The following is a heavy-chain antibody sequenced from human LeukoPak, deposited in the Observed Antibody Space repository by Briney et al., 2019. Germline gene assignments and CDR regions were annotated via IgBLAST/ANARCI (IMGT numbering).Heavy chain of an antibody. D-gene: IGHD2-15*01. CDR3: AKEGMEYCSGGSCYDDEDAFDI. CDR1: GSTFSSYG. Sequence: GGSLRLSCAASGSTFSSYGMHWVRQAPGKGLEWVAVISYDGSNKYYADSVKGRFTISRDNSKNTLFLQMNSLRAEDTAAYYCAKEGMEYCSGGSCYDDEDAFDIWGQGTMVTVSS. CDR2: ISYDGSNK. V-gene: IGHV3-30*18. J-gene: IGHJ3*02.